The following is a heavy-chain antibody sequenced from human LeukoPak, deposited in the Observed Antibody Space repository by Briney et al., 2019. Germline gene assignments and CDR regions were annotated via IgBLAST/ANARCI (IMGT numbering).Heavy chain of an antibody. CDR3: ARPDSHLSAFDI. J-gene: IGHJ3*02. V-gene: IGHV4-59*08. D-gene: IGHD2-21*01. CDR2: ISDSGGT. CDR1: GGSISNYY. Sequence: SETLSLTCSVSGGSISNYYWSWIRQPPGKGLEWIAYISDSGGTKYRPSLRGRLSISMDKSKNMFSLKLNSVTAADTAVYYCARPDSHLSAFDIWGQGTKVTVSS.